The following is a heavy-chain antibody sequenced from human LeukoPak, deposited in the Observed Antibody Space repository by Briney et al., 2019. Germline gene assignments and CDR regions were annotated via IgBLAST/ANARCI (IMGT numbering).Heavy chain of an antibody. J-gene: IGHJ4*02. CDR1: GFTFGSYA. V-gene: IGHV3-23*01. Sequence: GGSLRLSCAASGFTFGSYAMSWVRQAPGKGLEWVSAISGGGDNTYYADSVRGRFTVSRDNSKNTLYVQMTSLRAEDTAVYYCAREGIPMVLSLDHWGQGTLVTVSS. CDR3: AREGIPMVLSLDH. CDR2: ISGGGDNT. D-gene: IGHD3-10*01.